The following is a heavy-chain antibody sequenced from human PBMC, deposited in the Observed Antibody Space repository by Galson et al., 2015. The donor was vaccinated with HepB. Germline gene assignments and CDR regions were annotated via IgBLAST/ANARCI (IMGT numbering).Heavy chain of an antibody. V-gene: IGHV3-21*01. CDR2: ISSTSTYI. CDR1: GFTFSDYS. J-gene: IGHJ4*02. CDR3: ARGPGLDFDF. D-gene: IGHD1-14*01. Sequence: SLRLSCAASGFTFSDYSMNWVRQAPGKGLEWVSSISSTSTYIYYTDSVQGRFTISRDNANNSLYLQMNSLRVEDTAVYYCARGPGLDFDFWGQGTLVTVSS.